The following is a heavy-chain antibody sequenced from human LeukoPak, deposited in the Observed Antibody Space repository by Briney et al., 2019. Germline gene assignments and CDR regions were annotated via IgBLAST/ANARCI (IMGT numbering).Heavy chain of an antibody. CDR2: IYHSGST. J-gene: IGHJ4*02. V-gene: IGHV4-38-2*02. CDR1: GYSISSGYY. Sequence: SETLSLTCTVSGYSISSGYYWGWIRQPPGKGLEWIGSIYHSGSTYYNPSLKSRVTISVDTSKNQFSLKLSSVTAADTAVYYCAREFDYWGQGTLVTVSS. CDR3: AREFDY.